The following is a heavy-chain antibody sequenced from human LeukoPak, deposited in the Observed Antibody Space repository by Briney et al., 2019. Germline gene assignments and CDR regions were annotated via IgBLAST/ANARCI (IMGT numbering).Heavy chain of an antibody. CDR3: ARSSGTIVFDY. CDR1: GFTFINYW. V-gene: IGHV3-74*01. D-gene: IGHD1-7*01. CDR2: ISNDGSST. Sequence: GGSLRLSCAASGFTFINYWMHWVRQVPGKGLVWISRISNDGSSTNYADSVKGRFTISRDSAKNTLFLQMSSLRAEDTAVYYCARSSGTIVFDYWGQGILVTVSS. J-gene: IGHJ4*02.